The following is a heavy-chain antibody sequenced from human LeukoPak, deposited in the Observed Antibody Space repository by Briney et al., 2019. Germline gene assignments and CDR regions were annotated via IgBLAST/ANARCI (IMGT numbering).Heavy chain of an antibody. V-gene: IGHV3-7*01. D-gene: IGHD6-13*01. J-gene: IGHJ6*03. Sequence: GGSLRLSCAASGFTFSRYWMSWVRQAPGKGLEWVANIKQDGSEKYYVDSVKGRFTISRDNAKNSLYLQMNSLRAEDTAVYYCARDYSSSWYNYYYYMDVWGKGTTVTVSS. CDR1: GFTFSRYW. CDR3: ARDYSSSWYNYYYYMDV. CDR2: IKQDGSEK.